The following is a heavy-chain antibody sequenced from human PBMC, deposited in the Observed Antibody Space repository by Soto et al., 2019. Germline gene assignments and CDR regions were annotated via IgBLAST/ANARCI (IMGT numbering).Heavy chain of an antibody. Sequence: ASVKVSCKASGGTFSSYAISWVRQAPGQGLEWMGWINPFDGSRMFAQSVQGRVTMTRDTSTSTVYMEVSSLRSEDTAVYYCSRVDPGETSPFDHWGQGTLVTVSS. CDR3: SRVDPGETSPFDH. D-gene: IGHD3-10*01. CDR1: GGTFSSYA. J-gene: IGHJ4*02. V-gene: IGHV1-69*10. CDR2: INPFDGSR.